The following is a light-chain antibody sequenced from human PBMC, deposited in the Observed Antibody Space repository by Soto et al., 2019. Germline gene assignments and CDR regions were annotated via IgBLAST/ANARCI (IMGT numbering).Light chain of an antibody. CDR1: SSDVGGYNL. V-gene: IGLV2-23*02. Sequence: QSALTQPASVSGSPGQSITISCTGTSSDVGGYNLVSWYQQRPGIAPQLMIYEVSKRPSGVSNRFSGSKSGNTASLTIAGLQAEDEADYYCSSYAAGRSVLFGGGTKLTVL. CDR3: SSYAAGRSVL. J-gene: IGLJ2*01. CDR2: EVS.